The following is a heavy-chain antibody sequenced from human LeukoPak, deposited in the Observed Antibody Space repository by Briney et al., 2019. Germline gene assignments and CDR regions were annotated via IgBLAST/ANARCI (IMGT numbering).Heavy chain of an antibody. Sequence: GGSLRLSCAASGFTFSSYAMSWVRQAPGKGLEWVSAISGSGGSTYYADSVKGRFTISRDNSKNTLYLQMNSLRAEDAAVYYCAKDAIPIVVVAWFDPWGQGTLVTVSS. V-gene: IGHV3-23*01. J-gene: IGHJ5*02. CDR1: GFTFSSYA. CDR2: ISGSGGST. CDR3: AKDAIPIVVVAWFDP. D-gene: IGHD2-2*01.